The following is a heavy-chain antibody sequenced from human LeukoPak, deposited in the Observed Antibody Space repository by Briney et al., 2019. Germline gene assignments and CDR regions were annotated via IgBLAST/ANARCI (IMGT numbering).Heavy chain of an antibody. Sequence: PGGSLRLSCAASGFTFSSNYMSWVRQPPGKGLNWVSVIYSGGSTEYADFVRGRFTISRDNSKNTLYLQMNSLRAEDTAVYYCARGKLGSGYIFDLWGRGTLVTVSS. CDR3: ARGKLGSGYIFDL. J-gene: IGHJ2*01. V-gene: IGHV3-53*01. CDR2: IYSGGST. CDR1: GFTFSSNY. D-gene: IGHD3-22*01.